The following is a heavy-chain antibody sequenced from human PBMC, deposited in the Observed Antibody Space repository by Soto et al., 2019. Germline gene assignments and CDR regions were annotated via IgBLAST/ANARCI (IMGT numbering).Heavy chain of an antibody. J-gene: IGHJ6*01. CDR2: INPNSGGT. CDR3: ARGRRWLRHNYGTDF. D-gene: IGHD5-12*01. Sequence: ASVKVSCKASGYTFTGYYMHWVRQAPGQGLEWMGWINPNSGGTNYAQKFQGWVTMTRDTSISTAYMELSRLRSDDTAVYYCARGRRWLRHNYGTDFCGQGTTVTVSS. V-gene: IGHV1-2*04. CDR1: GYTFTGYY.